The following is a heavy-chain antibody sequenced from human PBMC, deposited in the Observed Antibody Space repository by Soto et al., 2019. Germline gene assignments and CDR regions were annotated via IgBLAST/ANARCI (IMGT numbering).Heavy chain of an antibody. Sequence: EVQLVESGGGLVQPGGSLRLSCAASGFTFSSYGMNWVRQAPGKGLEWISYISSSTFSINYADSVRGRFTISRDNGKNSLYLQMNSLRDEDTAVYYCAGGRGPSLGYSSDYWGQGTLVAVSS. CDR2: ISSSTFSI. CDR1: GFTFSSYG. D-gene: IGHD2-15*01. J-gene: IGHJ4*02. CDR3: AGGRGPSLGYSSDY. V-gene: IGHV3-48*02.